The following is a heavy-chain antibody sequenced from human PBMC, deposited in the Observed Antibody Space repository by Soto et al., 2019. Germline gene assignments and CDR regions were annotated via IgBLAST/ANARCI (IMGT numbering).Heavy chain of an antibody. V-gene: IGHV1-8*01. Sequence: QVQLVQSGAEVKKPGASVKVSCKASGYTFTSYDINWVRQATGQGLEWMGWMNPNSGNTGYAQKFQGRVTMTRNTSISPAYMELSSLRSEDTAVYYCARTLYYYGSGSSAFDIWGQGTLVTVSS. J-gene: IGHJ3*02. CDR1: GYTFTSYD. D-gene: IGHD3-10*01. CDR2: MNPNSGNT. CDR3: ARTLYYYGSGSSAFDI.